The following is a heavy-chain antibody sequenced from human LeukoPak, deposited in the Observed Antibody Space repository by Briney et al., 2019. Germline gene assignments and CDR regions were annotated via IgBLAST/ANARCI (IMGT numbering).Heavy chain of an antibody. CDR3: ARAPPLDYGGKRNAFDI. D-gene: IGHD4-23*01. J-gene: IGHJ3*02. V-gene: IGHV1-46*01. CDR2: INPSGGST. Sequence: ASVKVSCKASGYTFTGYYMHWVRQAPGQGLEWMGIINPSGGSTSYAQKFQGRVTMTRDMSTSTVYMELSSLRSEDTAVYYCARAPPLDYGGKRNAFDIWGQGTMVTVSS. CDR1: GYTFTGYY.